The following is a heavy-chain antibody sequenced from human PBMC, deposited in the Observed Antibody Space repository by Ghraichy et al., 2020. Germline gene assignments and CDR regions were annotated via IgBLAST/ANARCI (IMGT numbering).Heavy chain of an antibody. V-gene: IGHV4-39*01. CDR1: GGSISSSSYY. J-gene: IGHJ4*02. D-gene: IGHD1-7*01. CDR3: ARDGTMSY. CDR2: FYYTGET. Sequence: SQTLSLTCTVSGGSISSSSYYWAWIRQTPGKGLGWIGNFYYTGETSYNPSLMRRATISGDTTKNPFFLKLNSVTAADTSVYYCARDGTMSYWGQGTLVTVSS.